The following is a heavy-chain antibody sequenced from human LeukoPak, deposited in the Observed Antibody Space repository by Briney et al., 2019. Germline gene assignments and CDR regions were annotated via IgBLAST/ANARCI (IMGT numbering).Heavy chain of an antibody. D-gene: IGHD4-17*01. CDR2: IYYSGST. CDR1: GGSISSYY. J-gene: IGHJ3*02. CDR3: ARVVRSKYDYGDDSYAADAFDI. V-gene: IGHV4-59*01. Sequence: SETLSLTCTVSGGSISSYYWSWIRQPPGKGLEWIGYIYYSGSTNYNPSLKSRVTISVDTSKNQFSLKLSSVTAADTAVYYCARVVRSKYDYGDDSYAADAFDIWGQGTMVTASS.